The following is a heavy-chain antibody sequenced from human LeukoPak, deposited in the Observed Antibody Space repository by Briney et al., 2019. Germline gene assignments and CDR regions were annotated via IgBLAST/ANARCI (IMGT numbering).Heavy chain of an antibody. Sequence: SETLSLTCAVYGGSFSGYYWSWIRQPPGKGLEWIGEINHSGSTNYNPSLKSRVTISVDTSKNQFSLKLSSLTAADTAVYYCARRRVRGVYDFWSGPGTTPMDVWGQGTTVTVSS. CDR3: ARRRVRGVYDFWSGPGTTPMDV. V-gene: IGHV4-34*01. CDR2: INHSGST. D-gene: IGHD3-3*01. J-gene: IGHJ6*02. CDR1: GGSFSGYY.